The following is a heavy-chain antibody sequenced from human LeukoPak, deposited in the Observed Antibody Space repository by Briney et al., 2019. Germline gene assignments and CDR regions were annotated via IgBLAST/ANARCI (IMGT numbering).Heavy chain of an antibody. V-gene: IGHV5-51*01. CDR3: ARLGDSSGWQHYYYYGMDV. CDR1: GYSFTSYW. D-gene: IGHD6-19*01. Sequence: GESLKISCKGSGYSFTSYWIGWVRQMPGKGLEWMGIIYPGDSDTRYSPSFQGQVTISADKSISTAYLQWSSLKASDTAMYYCARLGDSSGWQHYYYYGMDVWGRGTTVTVSS. CDR2: IYPGDSDT. J-gene: IGHJ6*02.